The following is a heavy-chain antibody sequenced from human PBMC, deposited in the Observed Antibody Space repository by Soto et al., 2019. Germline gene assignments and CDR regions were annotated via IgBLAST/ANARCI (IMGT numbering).Heavy chain of an antibody. V-gene: IGHV4-59*01. CDR2: MYYSETT. CDR3: ARANSSTWYKLEYKWFDP. CDR1: GASINDFY. Sequence: PSETLSLTCTVSGASINDFYWSWIRQTPGKGLEWVGFMYYSETTKYNPSLKGRVNMPLDTSKNQVSLHLKSVTAADTAVYYCARANSSTWYKLEYKWFDPWGQGTQVTVSS. J-gene: IGHJ5*02. D-gene: IGHD6-13*01.